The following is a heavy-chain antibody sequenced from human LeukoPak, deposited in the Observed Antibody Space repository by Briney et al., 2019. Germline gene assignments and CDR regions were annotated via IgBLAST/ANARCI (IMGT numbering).Heavy chain of an antibody. CDR3: AKSAYNDSSGFYREYYFDY. V-gene: IGHV3-23*01. D-gene: IGHD3-22*01. J-gene: IGHJ4*02. Sequence: GGSLRLSCAASRFTFSNYAMSWVRQAPGKGLEWVSTISGSGGSTYYADSVKGRFTISRDNSKNTLHLQMNSLRAEDTAVYYCAKSAYNDSSGFYREYYFDYWGQGTLVTVSS. CDR2: ISGSGGST. CDR1: RFTFSNYA.